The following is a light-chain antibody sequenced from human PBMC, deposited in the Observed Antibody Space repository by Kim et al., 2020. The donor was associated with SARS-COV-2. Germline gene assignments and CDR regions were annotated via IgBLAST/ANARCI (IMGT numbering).Light chain of an antibody. CDR3: QQDATSPTT. V-gene: IGKV3-20*01. CDR1: QTISDNY. J-gene: IGKJ5*01. Sequence: EIVMTQSPATLSLSPGERATLSCRAGQTISDNYLAWYQQKPGQSPRLLIYAASSRATGIPDRFSGSGSGTDFTLTISRLESEDLGVYYCQQDATSPTTFGQGTRLEIK. CDR2: AAS.